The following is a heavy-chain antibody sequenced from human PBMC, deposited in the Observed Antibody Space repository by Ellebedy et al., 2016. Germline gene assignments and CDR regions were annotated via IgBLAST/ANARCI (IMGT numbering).Heavy chain of an antibody. D-gene: IGHD3-10*01. J-gene: IGHJ1*01. V-gene: IGHV3-30-3*02. CDR2: VSYNGSIQ. Sequence: GGSLRLSCAASGFNFSNNALHWVRQAPGKGLEWMAVVSYNGSIQFYADSVKGRFTISRDNSKNMLYLQMNNLRTEDTALYYCAKLGVVIRGDYWGQGTLVTVSS. CDR1: GFNFSNNA. CDR3: AKLGVVIRGDY.